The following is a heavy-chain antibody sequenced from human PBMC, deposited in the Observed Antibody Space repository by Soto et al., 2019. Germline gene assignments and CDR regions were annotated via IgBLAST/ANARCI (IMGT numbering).Heavy chain of an antibody. D-gene: IGHD2-15*01. J-gene: IGHJ5*02. CDR1: GGSISSGGYY. Sequence: QVQLQESGPGLVKPSQTLSLTCTVSGGSISSGGYYWSWIRQHPGKGLEWIGYIYYSGSTYYNPSLKSRVTISVDTSKNQICRRLSSVAAADTAVYYCAGVRYCSGGSCYPRFDPWGQGTLVTVSS. CDR2: IYYSGST. V-gene: IGHV4-31*03. CDR3: AGVRYCSGGSCYPRFDP.